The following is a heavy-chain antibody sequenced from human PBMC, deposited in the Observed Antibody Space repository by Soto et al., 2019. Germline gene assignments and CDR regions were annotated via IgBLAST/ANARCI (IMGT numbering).Heavy chain of an antibody. CDR3: TRLDYYEDY. J-gene: IGHJ4*02. V-gene: IGHV3-73*01. Sequence: VQLVESGGGLVQPGGSLKLSCAASGFTFSGSAMHWVRQASGKGLEWVGRIRSKANSYATAYAASVKGRFTISRDDSKNTAYLQMNRLKTEDTAVYYCTRLDYYEDYWGQGTLVTVSS. D-gene: IGHD3-22*01. CDR2: IRSKANSYAT. CDR1: GFTFSGSA.